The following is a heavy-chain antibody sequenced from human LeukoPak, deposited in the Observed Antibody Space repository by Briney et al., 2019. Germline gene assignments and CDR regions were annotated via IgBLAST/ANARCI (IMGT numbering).Heavy chain of an antibody. D-gene: IGHD2-15*01. J-gene: IGHJ4*02. CDR2: INHSGST. CDR3: VRAFGGNSDY. V-gene: IGHV4-34*01. Sequence: SETLSLTCAAYGGSFSGYYWSWIRQPPGKGLEWIGEINHSGSTNYNPSLKSRVTISVDTSKNQFSLKLSSVTAADTAVYYCVRAFGGNSDYWGQGTLVTVSS. CDR1: GGSFSGYY.